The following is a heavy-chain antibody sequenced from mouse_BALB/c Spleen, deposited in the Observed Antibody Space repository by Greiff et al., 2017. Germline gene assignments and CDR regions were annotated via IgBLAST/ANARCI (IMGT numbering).Heavy chain of an antibody. CDR1: GYTFTSYW. CDR2: IYPSDSYT. D-gene: IGHD1-1*01. Sequence: QVQLQQPGAELVRPGASVKLSCKASGYTFTSYWINWVKQRPGQGLEWIGNIYPSDSYTNYNQKFKDKATLTVDKSSSTAYMQLSSPTSEDSAVYYCTREGFITTVVATDFDYWGQGTTLTVSS. CDR3: TREGFITTVVATDFDY. V-gene: IGHV1-69*02. J-gene: IGHJ2*01.